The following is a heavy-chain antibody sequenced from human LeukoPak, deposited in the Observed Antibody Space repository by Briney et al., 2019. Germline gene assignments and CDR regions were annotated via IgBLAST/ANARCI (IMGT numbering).Heavy chain of an antibody. D-gene: IGHD2-21*02. CDR1: GGSISSSSYY. CDR2: IYYSGST. J-gene: IGHJ2*01. Sequence: SETLSFTCTVSGGSISSSSYYWGWIRQPPGKGLEWIGSIYYSGSTYYNPSLKSRVTISVDTSKNQFSLKLSSVTAADTAVYYCASSVVTATWYFDLWGRGTLVSVSS. V-gene: IGHV4-39*01. CDR3: ASSVVTATWYFDL.